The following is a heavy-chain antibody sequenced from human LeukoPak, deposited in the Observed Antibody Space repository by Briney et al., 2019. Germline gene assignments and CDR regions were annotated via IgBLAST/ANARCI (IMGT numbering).Heavy chain of an antibody. J-gene: IGHJ4*02. CDR3: ARDGRTDCTNGVCYTVWSIDY. D-gene: IGHD2-8*01. CDR2: INTNTGNP. CDR1: GCTFTSYA. Sequence: ASVKVSCKASGCTFTSYAMNWVRQAPGQGLEWMGWINTNTGNPTYAQGFTGRFVFSLDTSVSTAYLQISSLKAEDTAVYYCARDGRTDCTNGVCYTVWSIDYWGQGTLVTVSS. V-gene: IGHV7-4-1*02.